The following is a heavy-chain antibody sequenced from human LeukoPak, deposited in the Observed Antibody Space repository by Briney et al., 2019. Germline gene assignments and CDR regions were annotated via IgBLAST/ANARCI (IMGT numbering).Heavy chain of an antibody. Sequence: GGSLRLSCAASGFTFDDYAMHWVRQAPGKGQEWVSLISGDGGSTYYADSVKGRSTISRDNSKNSLYLQMNSLRTEDAALYYCAKGRFRLRFLEWRAPYFDYWGQGTLVTVSS. CDR1: GFTFDDYA. J-gene: IGHJ4*02. CDR2: ISGDGGST. D-gene: IGHD3-3*01. V-gene: IGHV3-43*02. CDR3: AKGRFRLRFLEWRAPYFDY.